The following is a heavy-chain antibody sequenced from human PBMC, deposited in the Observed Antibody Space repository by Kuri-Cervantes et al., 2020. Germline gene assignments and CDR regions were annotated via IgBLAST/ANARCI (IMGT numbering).Heavy chain of an antibody. D-gene: IGHD3-10*01. Sequence: GESLKISCKASGYTFTGYYMHWVRQAPGQGLEWMGWINPNSGGTNYAQKFQGRVTMTRDTSISTAYMELSRLRSDDTAVYYCARDVVGVSFDIWGQGTMVTVSS. J-gene: IGHJ3*02. CDR1: GYTFTGYY. CDR2: INPNSGGT. CDR3: ARDVVGVSFDI. V-gene: IGHV1-2*02.